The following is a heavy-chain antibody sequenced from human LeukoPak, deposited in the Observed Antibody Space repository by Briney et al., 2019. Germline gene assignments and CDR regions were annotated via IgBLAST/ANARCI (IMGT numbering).Heavy chain of an antibody. CDR1: GFTFSSYW. Sequence: GGSLRLSCAVSGFTFSSYWMSWVRQAPGKGLEWVANIKQDGSEKYYVDSMKGRFTISRDNAKNSLYLQMNSLRAEDTAVYYCARALIVGPTTTNFDYWGQGTLVTVSS. D-gene: IGHD1-26*01. V-gene: IGHV3-7*01. CDR2: IKQDGSEK. J-gene: IGHJ4*02. CDR3: ARALIVGPTTTNFDY.